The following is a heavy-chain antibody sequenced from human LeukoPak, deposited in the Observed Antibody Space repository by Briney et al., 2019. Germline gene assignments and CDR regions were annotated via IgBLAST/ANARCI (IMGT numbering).Heavy chain of an antibody. CDR1: GGSFSGYY. CDR3: ARVKVLGYSYGSYYYYYMDV. D-gene: IGHD5-18*01. J-gene: IGHJ6*03. CDR2: INHSGST. Sequence: SETLSLTCAVYGGSFSGYYWSWIRQPPGKGPEWIGEINHSGSTNYNPSLKSRVTISVDTSKNQFSLKLSSVTAADTAVYYCARVKVLGYSYGSYYYYYMDVWGKGTTVTISS. V-gene: IGHV4-34*01.